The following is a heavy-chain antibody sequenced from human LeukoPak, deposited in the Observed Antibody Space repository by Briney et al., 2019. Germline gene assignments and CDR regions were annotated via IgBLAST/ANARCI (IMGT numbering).Heavy chain of an antibody. D-gene: IGHD6-6*01. CDR3: ARGGASSKFFDA. Sequence: PSETLSLTCSVSGVSISNYYWSWIRQPPGKGLEWIAFIYYDGSTNYNPSLKSRATISVDTSKNQYSLNLSSVTPADTAVYHCARGGASSKFFDAWGQGTLVTVSS. CDR2: IYYDGST. V-gene: IGHV4-59*01. J-gene: IGHJ4*02. CDR1: GVSISNYY.